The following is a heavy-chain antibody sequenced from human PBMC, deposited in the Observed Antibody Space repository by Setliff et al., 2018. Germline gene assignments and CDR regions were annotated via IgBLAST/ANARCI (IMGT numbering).Heavy chain of an antibody. CDR3: ARTCSGSGCYAGLES. D-gene: IGHD2-15*01. CDR1: GFTFSTYR. V-gene: IGHV3-33*08. J-gene: IGHJ4*02. CDR2: IWHDGGNK. Sequence: PGGFLRLSCAASGFTFSTYRMNWVRQAPGKGLEWVAVIWHDGGNKYHADSVKGRFTISRDNSKNMLYLQMNSLRPEDTAVYYCARTCSGSGCYAGLESWGQGTPVTVSS.